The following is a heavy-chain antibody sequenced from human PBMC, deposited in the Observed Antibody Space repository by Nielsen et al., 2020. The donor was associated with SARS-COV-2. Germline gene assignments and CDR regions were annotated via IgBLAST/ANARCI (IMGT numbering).Heavy chain of an antibody. CDR3: ASRQDGYNYDTQ. J-gene: IGHJ4*02. CDR2: IYSGGST. V-gene: IGHV3-66*01. Sequence: GESLKISCAASGFTVSSNYMSWVRQAPGKGLEWVSVIYSGGSTYYADSVKGRFTISRDNSKNTLYLQMNSLRAEDTAVYYCASRQDGYNYDTQWGQGTRVTVSS. D-gene: IGHD5-24*01. CDR1: GFTVSSNY.